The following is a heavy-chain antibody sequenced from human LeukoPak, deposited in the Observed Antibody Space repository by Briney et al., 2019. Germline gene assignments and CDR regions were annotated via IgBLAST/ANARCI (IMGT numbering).Heavy chain of an antibody. J-gene: IGHJ2*01. D-gene: IGHD5-24*01. CDR2: IIPILGIA. CDR1: GGTFSSYA. V-gene: IGHV1-69*04. Sequence: ASVKVSCKASGGTFSSYAISWVRQAPGQGLEWMGRIIPILGIANYAQKFQGRVTITADKSTSTAYMELSSLRSEDTAVYYCARDRRDGYSTPYWYFDLWGRGTLVTVSS. CDR3: ARDRRDGYSTPYWYFDL.